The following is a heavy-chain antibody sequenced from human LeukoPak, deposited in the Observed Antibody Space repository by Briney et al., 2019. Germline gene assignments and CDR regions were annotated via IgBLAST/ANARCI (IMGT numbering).Heavy chain of an antibody. CDR3: VKDSPPRYSGSPPAY. Sequence: GGSLRLSCAASGFTFRSYWMSWVRQAPGKGLEWVANINKDGGKKYYVDSVKGRFTISRDNAKNSLYLQMNSLRADDPAVYYCVKDSPPRYSGSPPAYWGQGTLVTVSS. D-gene: IGHD1-26*01. J-gene: IGHJ4*02. V-gene: IGHV3-7*03. CDR1: GFTFRSYW. CDR2: INKDGGKK.